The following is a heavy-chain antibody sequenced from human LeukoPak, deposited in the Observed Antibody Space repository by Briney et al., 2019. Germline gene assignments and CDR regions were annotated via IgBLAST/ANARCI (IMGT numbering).Heavy chain of an antibody. V-gene: IGHV4-31*03. J-gene: IGHJ6*02. D-gene: IGHD3-9*01. CDR1: GGSISSGGYY. Sequence: PSETLSLTCTVSGGSISSGGYYWSWIRQHPGKGLEWIGYIYYSGSTYYNPSLKSRVTISVDTSKNQFSLKLSSVTAADTAVYYCARSPIRYFDWLSHEHLYYYGMDVWGQGTTVTVSS. CDR2: IYYSGST. CDR3: ARSPIRYFDWLSHEHLYYYGMDV.